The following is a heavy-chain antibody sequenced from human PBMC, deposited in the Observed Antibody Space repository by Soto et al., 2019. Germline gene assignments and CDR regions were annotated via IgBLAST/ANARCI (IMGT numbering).Heavy chain of an antibody. CDR3: SGPNSGGYSFDI. CDR1: GGSVSSSSCY. CDR2: IYYSVT. J-gene: IGHJ3*02. D-gene: IGHD3-22*01. Sequence: SETLSLTCTVSGGSVSSSSCYWGWIRQPPGKGLEWIAYIYYSVTSYNPSLKSRVSISLDTSKNQFSLKLSSVTAADTAVYDGSGPNSGGYSFDIWGQGTMVT. V-gene: IGHV4-61*01.